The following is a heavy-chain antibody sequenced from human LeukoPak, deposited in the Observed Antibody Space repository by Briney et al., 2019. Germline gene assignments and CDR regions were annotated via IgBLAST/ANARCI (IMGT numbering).Heavy chain of an antibody. CDR3: ARGGSASMVRGAHMDV. D-gene: IGHD3-10*01. CDR2: IGPAGDT. Sequence: GGSLRLSCAASGFTFSGYDMHWVRHSTGKGLEWVSSIGPAGDTYIAGSVRGRFTISRENAKNSFYLQMNRLRAGDTAVYYCARGGSASMVRGAHMDVWGKGTTVTVSS. CDR1: GFTFSGYD. J-gene: IGHJ6*03. V-gene: IGHV3-13*01.